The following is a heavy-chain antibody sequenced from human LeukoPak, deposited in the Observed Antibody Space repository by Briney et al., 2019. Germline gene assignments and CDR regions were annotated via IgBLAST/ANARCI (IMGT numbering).Heavy chain of an antibody. CDR3: AKSGLPSASPIYYYYYGMDV. D-gene: IGHD5/OR15-5a*01. Sequence: SGGSLRLSCAASGFTFSSYAMSWVRQAPGKGLEWVSAINGSGGSTYYADSVKGRFTISRDNSKNTLYLQMNSLRAEDTAVYYCAKSGLPSASPIYYYYYGMDVWGQGTTVTVSS. CDR2: INGSGGST. V-gene: IGHV3-23*01. J-gene: IGHJ6*02. CDR1: GFTFSSYA.